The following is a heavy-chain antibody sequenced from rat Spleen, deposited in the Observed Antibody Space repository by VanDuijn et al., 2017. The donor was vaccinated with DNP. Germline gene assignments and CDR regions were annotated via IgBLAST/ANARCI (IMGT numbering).Heavy chain of an antibody. CDR1: GFTFSDYY. J-gene: IGHJ2*01. CDR3: ARQGLGAGYFDY. V-gene: IGHV5-22*01. Sequence: EVQLVESGGGLVQPGRSLKLSCVASGFTFSDYYMAWVRQAPTRGLEWVAYISFDGGDSYYADSVKGRFTISRDNAKSTLYLQMNSLRSEDMATYYCARQGLGAGYFDYWGQGVMVTVSS. CDR2: ISFDGGDS. D-gene: IGHD5-1*01.